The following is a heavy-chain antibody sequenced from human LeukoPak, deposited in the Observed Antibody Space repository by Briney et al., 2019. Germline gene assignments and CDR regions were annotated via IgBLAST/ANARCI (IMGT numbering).Heavy chain of an antibody. CDR1: GFXFSSYG. CDR3: AKSGIAAAGTRFFDY. V-gene: IGHV3-30*18. J-gene: IGHJ4*02. D-gene: IGHD6-13*01. CDR2: ISYDGSNK. Sequence: PGGSLRLSCAASGFXFSSYGMHWVRQAPGKGLEWVAVISYDGSNKYYADSVKGRFTISRDNSKNTLYLQMNSLRAEDTAVYYCAKSGIAAAGTRFFDYWGQGTLVTVSS.